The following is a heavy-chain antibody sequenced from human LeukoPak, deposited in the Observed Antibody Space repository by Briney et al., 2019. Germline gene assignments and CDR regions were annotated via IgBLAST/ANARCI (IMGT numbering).Heavy chain of an antibody. CDR2: ISGSGGST. V-gene: IGHV3-23*01. Sequence: PGGSLRLSCTPSGFTFSSYAMSWVRQAPGKGLEWVSAISGSGGSTYYADSVKGRFTISRDNSKNTLYLQMNSLRAEDTAVYYCAKESSGWEIYYFDYWGQGTLVTVSS. D-gene: IGHD6-19*01. CDR3: AKESSGWEIYYFDY. J-gene: IGHJ4*02. CDR1: GFTFSSYA.